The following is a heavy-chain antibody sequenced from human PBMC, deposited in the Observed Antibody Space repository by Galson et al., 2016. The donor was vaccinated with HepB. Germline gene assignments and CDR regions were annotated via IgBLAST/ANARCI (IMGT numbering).Heavy chain of an antibody. J-gene: IGHJ4*02. CDR3: ATDRESVTGVFDY. V-gene: IGHV1-69*13. CDR1: GGTFSSSV. D-gene: IGHD6-19*01. CDR2: IIPILVTP. Sequence: SVKVSCKASGGTFSSSVITWLRQAPGQGLEWMGDIIPILVTPSYAQNFQGRVTITADEYTTTAYMELSSLRSEDTAVYYCATDRESVTGVFDYWGQGTLVSVSS.